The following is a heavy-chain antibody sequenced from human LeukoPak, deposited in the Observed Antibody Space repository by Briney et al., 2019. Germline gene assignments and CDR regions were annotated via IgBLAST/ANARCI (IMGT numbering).Heavy chain of an antibody. CDR3: AKVGLRYFDWLLYSKPEGHMDV. CDR2: ISGSGGST. CDR1: GFTFSSYA. D-gene: IGHD3-9*01. Sequence: PGGSLRLSCAASGFTFSSYAMSWVRQAPGKGLEWVSAISGSGGSTYYADSVKGRFTISRDNSKNTLYLQMNSLRAEDTAVYYCAKVGLRYFDWLLYSKPEGHMDVWGQGTTVTVSS. V-gene: IGHV3-23*01. J-gene: IGHJ6*02.